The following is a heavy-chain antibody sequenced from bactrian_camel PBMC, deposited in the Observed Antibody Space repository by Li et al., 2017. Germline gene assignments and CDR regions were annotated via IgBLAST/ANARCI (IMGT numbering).Heavy chain of an antibody. Sequence: HVQLVESGGGSVRTGGSLTLSCKHSGYSVQCWGWFRQAPGKGLEWVSSIYSDGSNTYYADSVKGRFTVSKDNAKNTMYLQMNSLKSEDTARYYCATVDYSGGDYWGQGTQVTVS. CDR2: IYSDGSNT. CDR3: ATVDYSGGDY. J-gene: IGHJ4*01. D-gene: IGHD2*01. CDR1: GYSVQC. V-gene: IGHV3-2*01.